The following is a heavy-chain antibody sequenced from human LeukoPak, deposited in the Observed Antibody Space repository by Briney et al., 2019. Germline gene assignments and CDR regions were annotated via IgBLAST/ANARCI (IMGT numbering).Heavy chain of an antibody. CDR3: AKYSRAVMAMLDV. CDR1: GFTFSRYE. J-gene: IGHJ6*04. Sequence: PGGPLRLPCAASGFTFSRYEMNWVRQAPGKGLEWVSYICSSGSTIYYADSVKGRYIISRDNAKNSLYLQMNSLMAGETAGDFCAKYSRAVMAMLDVWGKGTAVTMSS. D-gene: IGHD3-16*01. CDR2: ICSSGSTI. V-gene: IGHV3-48*03.